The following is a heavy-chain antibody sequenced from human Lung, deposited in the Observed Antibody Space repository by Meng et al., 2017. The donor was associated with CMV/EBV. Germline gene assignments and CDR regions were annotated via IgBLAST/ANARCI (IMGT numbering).Heavy chain of an antibody. CDR3: AAASHRDGTACYALDS. Sequence: GGSLRLSCAASAFTVSSKYMSWVRRAPGKGLQWVSLIYSDGTTYYAESVKGRFTISKDVSKNTLYLQMNSLRAEDTAVYCCAAASHRDGTACYALDSWGQGTQVTGAS. CDR2: IYSDGTT. J-gene: IGHJ4*02. D-gene: IGHD1-7*01. CDR1: AFTVSSKY. V-gene: IGHV3-53*01.